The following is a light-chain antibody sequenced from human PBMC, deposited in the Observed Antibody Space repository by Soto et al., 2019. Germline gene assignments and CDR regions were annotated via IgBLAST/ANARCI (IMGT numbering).Light chain of an antibody. Sequence: EIVMTQSPATLSVSPGDRATLSCRASQSVSSSLAWYQQIPGQAPRLLLYDASTRATGIPGRFGGSGSGTDCTLTISSLQSEDCAVYYCQQYNNWPPLTFGGGTKVELK. CDR2: DAS. V-gene: IGKV3-15*01. CDR1: QSVSSS. J-gene: IGKJ4*01. CDR3: QQYNNWPPLT.